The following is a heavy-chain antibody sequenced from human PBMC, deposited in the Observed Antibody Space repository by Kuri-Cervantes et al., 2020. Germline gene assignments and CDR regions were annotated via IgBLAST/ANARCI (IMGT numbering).Heavy chain of an antibody. Sequence: ASVKVSCKASGYTFTSHFVHWVRQATGQGLEWMGWMNPNSGNTGYAQKFQGRVTMTRNTSISTAYMELSSLRSEDTAVYYCARGSFGATHWGYYFDYWGQGTLVTVSS. CDR1: GYTFTSHF. V-gene: IGHV1-8*01. J-gene: IGHJ4*02. CDR2: MNPNSGNT. D-gene: IGHD4/OR15-4a*01. CDR3: ARGSFGATHWGYYFDY.